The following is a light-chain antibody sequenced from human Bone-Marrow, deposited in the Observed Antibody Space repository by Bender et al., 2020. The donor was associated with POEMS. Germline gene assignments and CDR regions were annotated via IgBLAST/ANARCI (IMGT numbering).Light chain of an antibody. J-gene: IGLJ3*02. V-gene: IGLV2-23*01. CDR1: SSDVGGYNL. CDR2: EGS. Sequence: QSALTQPASVSGSPGQSITISCTGSSSDVGGYNLVSWYQHHPGKAPKLMIYEGSRRPSGVSNRFSASKSGNTASLTISGLQAEDEADYYCCSYAGSGTLWVFGGGTKLTVL. CDR3: CSYAGSGTLWV.